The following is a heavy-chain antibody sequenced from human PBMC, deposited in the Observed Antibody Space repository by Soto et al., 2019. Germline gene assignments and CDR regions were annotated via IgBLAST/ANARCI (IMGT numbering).Heavy chain of an antibody. CDR2: MNPKSGNT. CDR3: VRVYGEIDY. CDR1: GYNFTNYD. J-gene: IGHJ4*02. D-gene: IGHD4-17*01. V-gene: IGHV1-8*01. Sequence: KGAAASVKVSCKASGYNFTNYDINWVCQATGQGLEWIGWMNPKSGNTGYAQQFQGRVIMTRSTSISTAYMELSSLRSEDTAVYYCVRVYGEIDYWGQGTLVTVSS.